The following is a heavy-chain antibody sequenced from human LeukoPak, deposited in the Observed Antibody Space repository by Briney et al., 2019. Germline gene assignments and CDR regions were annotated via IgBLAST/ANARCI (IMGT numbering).Heavy chain of an antibody. CDR2: IYDSGST. CDR3: ARVDLRAAYFDY. CDR1: GGSISGHY. D-gene: IGHD2-15*01. J-gene: IGHJ4*02. V-gene: IGHV4-59*11. Sequence: PSETLSLICTVSGGSISGHYWSCIRQPPGKGLEWSGYIYDSGSTNYNPSLKSRVTMSVDTSKNQFSLKLSSVTAADTAVYYCARVDLRAAYFDYWGQGTLVTVSS.